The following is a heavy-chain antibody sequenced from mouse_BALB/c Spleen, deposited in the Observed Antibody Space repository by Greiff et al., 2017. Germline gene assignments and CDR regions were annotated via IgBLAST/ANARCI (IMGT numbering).Heavy chain of an antibody. Sequence: EVQLQQSGPELVKPGASMKISCKASGYSFTGYTMNWVKQSHGKNLEWIGLINPYNGGTSYNQKFKGKATLTVDKSSSTAYMELLSLTSEDSAVYYCARWGDGYYEGKTLYAMDYWGQGTSVTVSS. CDR2: INPYNGGT. CDR3: ARWGDGYYEGKTLYAMDY. V-gene: IGHV1-18*01. J-gene: IGHJ4*01. D-gene: IGHD2-3*01. CDR1: GYSFTGYT.